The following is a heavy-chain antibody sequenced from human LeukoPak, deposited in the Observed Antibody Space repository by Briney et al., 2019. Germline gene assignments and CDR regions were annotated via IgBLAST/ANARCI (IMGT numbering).Heavy chain of an antibody. J-gene: IGHJ4*02. Sequence: GGSLRLSCAASGFSFSNYGITWVRQAPGKGLEWVSAITRSSGHIYYADSVKGRFTISGDDSKKSVYLQMNSLRADDTAAYYCARGAIVGTVYYFDSWGQGTLVTVSS. CDR1: GFSFSNYG. V-gene: IGHV3-21*01. CDR3: ARGAIVGTVYYFDS. CDR2: ITRSSGHI. D-gene: IGHD1-26*01.